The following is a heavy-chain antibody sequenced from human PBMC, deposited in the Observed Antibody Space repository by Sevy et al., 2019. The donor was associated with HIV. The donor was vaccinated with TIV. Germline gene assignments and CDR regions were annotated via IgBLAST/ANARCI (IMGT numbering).Heavy chain of an antibody. CDR3: ARDGGYSIKWYPLY. J-gene: IGHJ4*01. CDR1: GFAFSSHA. V-gene: IGHV3-30-3*01. Sequence: GGSLRLSCAASGFAFSSHAMHWVRQAPGKGLEWVAVISYEGTETFYAASVEGRFTISRDNSKNLLFLQINSLRPGDTAVYYCARDGGYSIKWYPLYWGHGTLVTVSS. CDR2: ISYEGTET. D-gene: IGHD6-13*01.